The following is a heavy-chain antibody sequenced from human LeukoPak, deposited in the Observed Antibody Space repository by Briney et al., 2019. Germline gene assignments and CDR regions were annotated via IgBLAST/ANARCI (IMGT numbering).Heavy chain of an antibody. J-gene: IGHJ4*02. CDR1: GFTFSSYA. Sequence: GGSLRLSCAASGFTFSSYAMHWVRQAPGKGLEWVAVISYDGSNKYYADSVKGRFTISRDNAKNSLYLQMNSLRAEDTALYYCATLYPLRYSYGYRGDYWGQGTLVTVSS. CDR3: ATLYPLRYSYGYRGDY. V-gene: IGHV3-30-3*01. D-gene: IGHD5-18*01. CDR2: ISYDGSNK.